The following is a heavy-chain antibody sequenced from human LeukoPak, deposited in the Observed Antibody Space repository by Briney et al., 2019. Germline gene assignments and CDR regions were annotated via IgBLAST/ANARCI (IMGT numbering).Heavy chain of an antibody. Sequence: ASVKVSCKVSGYTLTELSMHWVRQAPGKGLEWMGGFDPEDGETIYAQKFQGRVTMTEDTSTDTAYMELSSLRSEDTAVYYCATEVYNLAGADYWGQGTLVTVSS. CDR2: FDPEDGET. D-gene: IGHD6-19*01. CDR1: GYTLTELS. CDR3: ATEVYNLAGADY. J-gene: IGHJ4*02. V-gene: IGHV1-24*01.